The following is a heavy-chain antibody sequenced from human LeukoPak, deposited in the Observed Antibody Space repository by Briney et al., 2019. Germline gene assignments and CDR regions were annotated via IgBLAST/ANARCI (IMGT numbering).Heavy chain of an antibody. J-gene: IGHJ3*02. CDR1: GGSFSGYY. Sequence: SETLSLTCAVYGGSFSGYYWSWIRQPPGKGLEWIGEINHSGSTNYNPSLKSRVTISVDTSKNQFSLKLSSVTAADTAVYYCARSGSYGDDAFDIWGQGTMVTVSS. CDR3: ARSGSYGDDAFDI. D-gene: IGHD1-26*01. V-gene: IGHV4-34*01. CDR2: INHSGST.